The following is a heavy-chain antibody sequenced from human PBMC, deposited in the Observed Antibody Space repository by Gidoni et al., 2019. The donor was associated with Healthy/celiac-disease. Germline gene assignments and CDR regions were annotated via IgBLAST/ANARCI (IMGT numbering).Heavy chain of an antibody. J-gene: IGHJ4*02. CDR3: ARDYVWSGYSEAIEYYFDY. Sequence: QEQLVQSGAEVKKPGASVTVSCKAAAYTFTSDYMHWVRPAPGQGLEWMRIIYPSGGSTSYAQKFQGRVTMTRDTSTSTVYMELSSLRSEDTAVYYCARDYVWSGYSEAIEYYFDYWGQGTLVTVSS. CDR2: IYPSGGST. CDR1: AYTFTSDY. D-gene: IGHD3-3*01. V-gene: IGHV1-46*03.